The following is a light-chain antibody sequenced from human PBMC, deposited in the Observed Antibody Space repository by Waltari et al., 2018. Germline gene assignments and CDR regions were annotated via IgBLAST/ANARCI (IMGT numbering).Light chain of an antibody. CDR2: RDN. J-gene: IGLJ2*01. Sequence: SYDLSQPVSVSVALGQTATISCGEDNIGGRVVHWYQQKSGQAPVLVLYRDNERPSGIPDRFSGSNPGKTATLTITGAQAEDEADYYCQVWDSTIEVFGGGTRLTVL. V-gene: IGLV3-9*01. CDR3: QVWDSTIEV. CDR1: NIGGRV.